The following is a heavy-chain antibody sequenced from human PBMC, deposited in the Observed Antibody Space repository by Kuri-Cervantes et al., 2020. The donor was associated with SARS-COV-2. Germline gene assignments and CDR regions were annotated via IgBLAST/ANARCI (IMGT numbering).Heavy chain of an antibody. CDR3: ARVVTYYDFWSGYYTNAFDI. CDR2: MNPNSGNT. Sequence: ASVKVSCKASGYTFTSYDINWVRQATGQGLEWMGWMNPNSGNTGYAQKFQGRVTITRNTSISIAYMELSSLKSEDTAVYYCARVVTYYDFWSGYYTNAFDIWGQGTMVTVSS. D-gene: IGHD3-3*01. V-gene: IGHV1-8*03. J-gene: IGHJ3*02. CDR1: GYTFTSYD.